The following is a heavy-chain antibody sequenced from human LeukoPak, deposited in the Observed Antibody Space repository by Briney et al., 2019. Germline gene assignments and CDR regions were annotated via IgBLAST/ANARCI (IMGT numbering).Heavy chain of an antibody. Sequence: PGGSLRLSCAASGFTFSHYWMHWVRQAPGKGLVWVSRINSDGGSTSYADSVKGRFTISRDNAKNTVYLQMNSLRADDTAVYYCARVDLNYYDSSGYCFDYWGQGTLVTVSS. V-gene: IGHV3-74*01. CDR2: INSDGGST. CDR3: ARVDLNYYDSSGYCFDY. J-gene: IGHJ4*02. D-gene: IGHD3-22*01. CDR1: GFTFSHYW.